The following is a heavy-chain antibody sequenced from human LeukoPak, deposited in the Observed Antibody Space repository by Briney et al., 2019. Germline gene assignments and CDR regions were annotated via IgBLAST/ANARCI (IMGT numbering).Heavy chain of an antibody. J-gene: IGHJ6*02. CDR2: ISYDGSNK. CDR3: ARDRGYCSSTSCYFYYYYYGMDV. Sequence: GRSLRLSCAASGFTFSSYAMHWVRQAPGKGLEWVAVISYDGSNKYYADSVKGRFTISRDNSKNTLYLQMDSLRAEDTAVYYCARDRGYCSSTSCYFYYYYYGMDVWGQGTTVTVSS. V-gene: IGHV3-30-3*01. CDR1: GFTFSSYA. D-gene: IGHD2-2*01.